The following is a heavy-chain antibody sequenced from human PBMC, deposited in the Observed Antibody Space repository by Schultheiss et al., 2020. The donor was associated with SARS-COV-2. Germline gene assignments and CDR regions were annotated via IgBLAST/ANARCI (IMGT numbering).Heavy chain of an antibody. J-gene: IGHJ5*02. D-gene: IGHD2-2*02. V-gene: IGHV4-61*02. CDR2: IYTSRST. Sequence: SETLSLTCTVSGGSISSGGYYWSWIRQPAGKGLGWIVRIYTSRSTNYNPSLKSPVTISVDTSKNQFSLKLRSVTAADTAVYYCARRGRGSSTSCYTCWFDPWGQGTLVTVSS. CDR3: ARRGRGSSTSCYTCWFDP. CDR1: GGSISSGGYY.